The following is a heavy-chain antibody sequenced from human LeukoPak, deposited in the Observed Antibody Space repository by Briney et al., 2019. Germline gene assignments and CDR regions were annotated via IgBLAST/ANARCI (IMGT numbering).Heavy chain of an antibody. CDR1: GGSFSGYY. D-gene: IGHD1-26*01. Sequence: SETLSLTCAVYGGSFSGYYWSWIRQPPGKGLEWIGEINHSGSTNYNPSLKSRVTISVDTSKNQFSLKLSSVTAADTAVYYCARVVLELLPDAFDIWGQGTMVTVSS. V-gene: IGHV4-34*01. CDR3: ARVVLELLPDAFDI. J-gene: IGHJ3*02. CDR2: INHSGST.